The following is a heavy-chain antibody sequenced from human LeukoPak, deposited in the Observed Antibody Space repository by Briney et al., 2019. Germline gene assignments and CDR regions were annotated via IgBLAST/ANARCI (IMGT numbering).Heavy chain of an antibody. Sequence: PGGSLRLSCAASGFTFSSYAMSWVRQPPGEGLEWASAIRSTGGSTYYADSVKGRFTISRDNSKNTLYLQMNSLRAEDTAVYYCAKSGDSSSGIDYWGQGTLVTVSS. D-gene: IGHD6-6*01. V-gene: IGHV3-23*01. CDR2: IRSTGGST. J-gene: IGHJ4*02. CDR3: AKSGDSSSGIDY. CDR1: GFTFSSYA.